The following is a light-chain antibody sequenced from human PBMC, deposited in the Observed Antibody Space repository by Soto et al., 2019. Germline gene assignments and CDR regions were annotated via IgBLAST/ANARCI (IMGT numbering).Light chain of an antibody. J-gene: IGLJ1*01. CDR2: SNY. CDR1: SSNIGSKT. CDR3: SAWDASLNVYV. V-gene: IGLV1-44*01. Sequence: QSVLTQPPSASGTPGQRVTISCSGSSSNIGSKTVNWFQQLPGTAPKLLIYSNYQRPSGVPDRFSGSKSGTSASLAISGLQSEDEAVYYCSAWDASLNVYVFGIGTKVTAL.